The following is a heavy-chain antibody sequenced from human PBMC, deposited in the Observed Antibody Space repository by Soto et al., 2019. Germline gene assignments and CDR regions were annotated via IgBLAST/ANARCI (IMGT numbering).Heavy chain of an antibody. D-gene: IGHD3-10*01. Sequence: QVQLVQSGAEVKKPGASVKVSCKASGYTFTSYGISWVRQAPGQGVSWMRGTSPSNGNTNYAQKPQGRVTMTPGTTTSTAYMELRSRRSDATAVSYCGRNKGDGSGSYDCHWGQGTLVTASS. J-gene: IGHJ4*02. V-gene: IGHV1-18*01. CDR1: GYTFTSYG. CDR3: GRNKGDGSGSYDCH. CDR2: TSPSNGNT.